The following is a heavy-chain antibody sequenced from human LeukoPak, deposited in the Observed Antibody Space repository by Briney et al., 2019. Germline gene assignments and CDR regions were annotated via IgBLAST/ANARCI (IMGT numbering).Heavy chain of an antibody. Sequence: PGGSLRLSCAASGLTVSSNYMSRVRQAPGKGLEWVSLIYSGGSTYYADSVKGRFTISRDNSKNTLYLQMNSLSAEDTAVYYCASTFVSGDGYKVGYFDYWGQGTLVTVSS. CDR3: ASTFVSGDGYKVGYFDY. D-gene: IGHD5-24*01. J-gene: IGHJ4*02. CDR1: GLTVSSNY. V-gene: IGHV3-53*01. CDR2: IYSGGST.